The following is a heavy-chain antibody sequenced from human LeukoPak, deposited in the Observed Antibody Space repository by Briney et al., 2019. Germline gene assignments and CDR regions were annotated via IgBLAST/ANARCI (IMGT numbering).Heavy chain of an antibody. CDR3: AMTDN. D-gene: IGHD2-21*02. V-gene: IGHV3-30*02. CDR2: IRYDGSNK. J-gene: IGHJ4*02. Sequence: GGSLRLSCAASGLSFSTYSMNWVRQAPGKGLEWVAFIRYDGSNKYYADSVKGRFTISRDNSKNTLYLQMNSLRAEDTAVYYCAMTDNWGQGTLVTVSS. CDR1: GLSFSTYS.